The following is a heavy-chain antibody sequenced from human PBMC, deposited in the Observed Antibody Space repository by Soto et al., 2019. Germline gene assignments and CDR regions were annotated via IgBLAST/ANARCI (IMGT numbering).Heavy chain of an antibody. V-gene: IGHV4-34*01. J-gene: IGHJ4*02. CDR2: INHSGST. Sequence: PSETLSLTCAVYGGSFSGYYWSWIRQPPGKGLDWIGEINHSGSTNYNPSLKSRVTISLDTSKNQFSLKLSSVTAADTAVYYCARGWGRIFDYWGQGTLVTVS. CDR3: ARGWGRIFDY. CDR1: GGSFSGYY. D-gene: IGHD7-27*01.